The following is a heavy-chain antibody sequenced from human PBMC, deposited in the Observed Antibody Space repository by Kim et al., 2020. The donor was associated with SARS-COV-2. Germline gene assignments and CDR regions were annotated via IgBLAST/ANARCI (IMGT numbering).Heavy chain of an antibody. D-gene: IGHD6-13*01. CDR1: GFTFSTYA. V-gene: IGHV3-48*01. Sequence: GGSLRLSCVASGFTFSTYAMNWVRQAPGKGLEWISYIRGDGSAIYYADSVKGRYTISRDNAKNSLYLQMNSLRADDTAVYYCANLIGRSCSCDYWGQGTL. CDR2: IRGDGSAI. J-gene: IGHJ4*02. CDR3: ANLIGRSCSCDY.